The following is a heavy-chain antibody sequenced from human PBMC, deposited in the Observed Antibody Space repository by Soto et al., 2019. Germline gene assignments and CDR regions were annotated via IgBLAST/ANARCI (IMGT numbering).Heavy chain of an antibody. D-gene: IGHD6-19*01. CDR3: ASLISVAGTGAVLYVFAF. Sequence: ASVKVSCKASGYTFTSYYMHWVRQAPGQGLEWMGIINPSGGSTSYAQKFQGRVTMTRDTSTSTVYMELSSLRSEDTAVYYCASLISVAGTGAVLYVFAFWAQGTLVTVS. J-gene: IGHJ3*01. V-gene: IGHV1-46*03. CDR1: GYTFTSYY. CDR2: INPSGGST.